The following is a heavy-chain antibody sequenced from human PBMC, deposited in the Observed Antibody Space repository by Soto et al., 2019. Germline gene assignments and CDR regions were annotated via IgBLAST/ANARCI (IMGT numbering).Heavy chain of an antibody. CDR1: GFTFSSYA. CDR2: ISGSGGST. V-gene: IGHV3-23*01. D-gene: IGHD3-10*01. J-gene: IGHJ6*03. CDR3: AKDLDYYGSGSYYNGAYYYYYYMDV. Sequence: EVQLLGSGGGLVQPGGSLRLSCAASGFTFSSYAMSWVRQAPGKGLEWVSAISGSGGSTYYADSVKGRFTISRDNSKNTLYLQMNSLRAEDTAVYYCAKDLDYYGSGSYYNGAYYYYYYMDVWGKGTTVTVSS.